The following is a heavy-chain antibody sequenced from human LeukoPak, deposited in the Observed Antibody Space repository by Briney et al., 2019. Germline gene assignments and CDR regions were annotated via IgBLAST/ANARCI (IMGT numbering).Heavy chain of an antibody. CDR1: GFTFRFYG. V-gene: IGHV3-23*01. CDR3: AKRAGYSSGWSAEYFQH. Sequence: PGGSLRLSCRASGFTFRFYGFHWVRQAPGKGLEWVSAISGSGGSTYYADSVKGRFTISRDNSKNTLYLQMNSLRAEDTAVYCCAKRAGYSSGWSAEYFQHWDQGTLVTVSS. J-gene: IGHJ1*01. D-gene: IGHD6-19*01. CDR2: ISGSGGST.